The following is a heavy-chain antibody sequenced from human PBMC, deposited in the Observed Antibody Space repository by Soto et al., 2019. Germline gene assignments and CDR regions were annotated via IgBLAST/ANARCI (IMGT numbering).Heavy chain of an antibody. J-gene: IGHJ4*02. V-gene: IGHV3-30*18. CDR1: GFTFRDYG. Sequence: QVQLVESGGGVVRPGRSLRLSCVASGFTFRDYGMHWVRQAPGKGLEWVGGISHHGLKEHYADSVKGRFTISRDNSKKTVYLQLNSLRGDDTAVYYCAKDWVGGSNKYYFEYWGQGTLVTVSS. D-gene: IGHD1-26*01. CDR3: AKDWVGGSNKYYFEY. CDR2: ISHHGLKE.